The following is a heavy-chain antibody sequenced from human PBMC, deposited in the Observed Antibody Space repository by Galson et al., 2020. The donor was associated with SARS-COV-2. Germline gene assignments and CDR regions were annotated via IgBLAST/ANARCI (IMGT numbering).Heavy chain of an antibody. V-gene: IGHV1-18*04. D-gene: IGHD7-27*01. CDR1: GYTFTSYG. J-gene: IGHJ5*02. Sequence: ASVKVSCKASGYTFTSYGIRWVRQAPGQGLEWMGWISAYNGNTNYAQKLQGRVTMTTDTSTSTAYMELRSLRSDDTAVYYCARVPPFELTGDGWFDPWGQGTLVTVSS. CDR3: ARVPPFELTGDGWFDP. CDR2: ISAYNGNT.